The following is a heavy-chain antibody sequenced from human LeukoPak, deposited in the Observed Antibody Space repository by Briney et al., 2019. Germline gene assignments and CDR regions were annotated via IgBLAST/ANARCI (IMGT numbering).Heavy chain of an antibody. J-gene: IGHJ4*02. Sequence: SETLSLTCTVSGGSISSSSYYWGWVRQPPGTGLEWIGNVYYSGSTFYKPSLESRVTISVDTSKNQFSLKLSSVTAADTAVYYCARRHYYDSAGYFFYWGQGTLVTVSS. V-gene: IGHV4-39*01. CDR3: ARRHYYDSAGYFFY. CDR2: VYYSGST. CDR1: GGSISSSSYY. D-gene: IGHD3-22*01.